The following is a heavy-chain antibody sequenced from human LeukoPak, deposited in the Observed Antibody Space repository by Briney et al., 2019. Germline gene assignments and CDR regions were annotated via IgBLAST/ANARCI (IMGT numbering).Heavy chain of an antibody. V-gene: IGHV3-33*06. CDR1: GFTFSHYG. CDR2: IWSDGSNK. D-gene: IGHD4-11*01. Sequence: GGSLRLSCAASGFTFSHYGMHWVRQPPGKGLEWVAVIWSDGSNKFYADSVKGRFTISRDNFKNTVFLQMNSLRTGDTALYYCAKDAQRGFDYSNSLEHWGQRSLVTVSS. CDR3: AKDAQRGFDYSNSLEH. J-gene: IGHJ4*01.